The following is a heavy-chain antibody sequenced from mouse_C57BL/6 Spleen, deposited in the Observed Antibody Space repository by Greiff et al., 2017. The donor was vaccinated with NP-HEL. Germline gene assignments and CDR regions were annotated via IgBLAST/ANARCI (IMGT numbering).Heavy chain of an antibody. CDR2: IYPGSGST. CDR1: GYTFTSYW. Sequence: QVQLQQSGAELVKPGASVKMSCKASGYTFTSYWITWVKQRPGQGLEWIGDIYPGSGSTNYNEKFKSKATLTVDTSSSTAYMQLSSLTSDDSAVYYCARIDGNYGGYAMDYWGQGTSVTVSS. CDR3: ARIDGNYGGYAMDY. J-gene: IGHJ4*01. D-gene: IGHD2-1*01. V-gene: IGHV1-55*01.